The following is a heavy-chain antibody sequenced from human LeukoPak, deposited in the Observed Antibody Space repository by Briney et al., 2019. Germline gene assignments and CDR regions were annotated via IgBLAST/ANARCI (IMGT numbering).Heavy chain of an antibody. CDR1: GFTFSSYW. J-gene: IGHJ4*02. CDR3: ATDGGYCSSTSCYRGDYFDY. V-gene: IGHV3-7*01. D-gene: IGHD2-2*02. Sequence: GSLRLSCAASGFTFSSYWMSWVRQAPGKGLEWVANIKQDGNEKYYVDSVKGRFTISRDNAKNSLYLQMNSLRAEDTAVYYCATDGGYCSSTSCYRGDYFDYWGQGTLVTVSS. CDR2: IKQDGNEK.